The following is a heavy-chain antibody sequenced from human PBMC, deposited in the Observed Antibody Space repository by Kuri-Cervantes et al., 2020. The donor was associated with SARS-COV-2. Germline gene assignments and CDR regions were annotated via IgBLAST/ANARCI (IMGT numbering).Heavy chain of an antibody. Sequence: ASVKVSCKVSGYTLTELSMHWVRQAPGKGLEWMGGFDPEDGETIYAQKFQGRVTMTEDTSTSTAYMEVRSLRSDDTAVYYCARVVQFRVWGSFNYHYMDEWGKGTTVTVSS. CDR1: GYTLTELS. J-gene: IGHJ6*03. V-gene: IGHV1-24*01. CDR2: FDPEDGET. CDR3: ARVVQFRVWGSFNYHYMDE. D-gene: IGHD3-16*01.